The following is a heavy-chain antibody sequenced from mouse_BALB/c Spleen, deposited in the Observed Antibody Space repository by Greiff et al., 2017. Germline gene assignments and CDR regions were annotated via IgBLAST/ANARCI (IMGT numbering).Heavy chain of an antibody. CDR2: IWSGGST. J-gene: IGHJ3*01. CDR1: GFSLTSYG. CDR3: ARNSGVWLRRAWFAY. Sequence: VKLMESGPGLVQPSQSLSITCTVSGFSLTSYGVHWVRQSPGKGLEWLGVIWSGGSTDYNAAFISRLSISKDNSKSQVFFKMNSLQADDTAIYYCARNSGVWLRRAWFAYWGQGTLVTVSA. D-gene: IGHD2-2*01. V-gene: IGHV2-4-1*01.